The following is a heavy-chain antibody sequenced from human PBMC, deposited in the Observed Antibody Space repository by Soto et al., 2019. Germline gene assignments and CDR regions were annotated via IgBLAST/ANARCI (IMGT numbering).Heavy chain of an antibody. Sequence: SETLSLTCTVSGGSISSGGYYWSWIRQHPGKGLEWIGYIYYGGSTFYNPSLKSRVTISADTSKNQFSLKLTSVTAADTAVYXXXXXXPAXXXTSGYTNWFDPWGQGTLVTVSS. CDR3: XXXXPAXXXTSGYTNWFDP. D-gene: IGHD3-22*01. V-gene: IGHV4-31*03. J-gene: IGHJ5*02. CDR1: GGSISSGGYY. CDR2: IYYGGST.